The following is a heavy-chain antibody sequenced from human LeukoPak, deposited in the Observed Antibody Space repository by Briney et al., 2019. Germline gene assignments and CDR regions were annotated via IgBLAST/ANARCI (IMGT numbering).Heavy chain of an antibody. CDR1: GFTFRSYT. Sequence: PGGSLRLSCAASGFTFRSYTMNWVRQAPGKGLDWVSSISPSGSSTYNADSVRGRFTISRDNAKNSLYLQMNSLRAEDTALYYCARGGGYSAYAPPKFFDYWGQGALVTVSS. J-gene: IGHJ4*02. CDR3: ARGGGYSAYAPPKFFDY. CDR2: ISPSGSST. V-gene: IGHV3-21*04. D-gene: IGHD5-12*01.